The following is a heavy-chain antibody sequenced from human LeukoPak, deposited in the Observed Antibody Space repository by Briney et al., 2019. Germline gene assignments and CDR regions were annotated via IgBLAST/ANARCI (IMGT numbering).Heavy chain of an antibody. J-gene: IGHJ4*02. V-gene: IGHV4-34*01. D-gene: IGHD2-21*02. CDR2: INHSGST. Sequence: PSETLSLTCAVYGGSFSPYYWSWIRQPPGKGLEWIGEINHSGSTNYNPSLKSRVTISADTSKNQFSLRLSSVTAADTAVYYCARGGFYCGGDCYVDYWGQGTLVTVSS. CDR3: ARGGFYCGGDCYVDY. CDR1: GGSFSPYY.